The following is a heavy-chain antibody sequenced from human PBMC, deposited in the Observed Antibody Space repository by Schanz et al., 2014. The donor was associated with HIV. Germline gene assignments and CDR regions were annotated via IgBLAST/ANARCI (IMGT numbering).Heavy chain of an antibody. CDR3: ARVRDTSYYDSSAYYLDY. Sequence: EVQLVEFGGGLIQPGGSLRLSCAASGFTVSNNYMSWVRQAPGKGLEWVSVIYSGGSTYYADSVKGRFTISRDNSKNTLYLQMNSLRAEDTAVYYCARVRDTSYYDSSAYYLDYWGQGTLVTVSS. J-gene: IGHJ4*02. CDR2: IYSGGST. D-gene: IGHD3-22*01. V-gene: IGHV3-53*01. CDR1: GFTVSNNY.